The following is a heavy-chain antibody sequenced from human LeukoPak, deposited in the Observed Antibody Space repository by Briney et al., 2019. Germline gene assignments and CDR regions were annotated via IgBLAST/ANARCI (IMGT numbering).Heavy chain of an antibody. CDR3: ARLTRFVSGVLNPLDS. V-gene: IGHV4-59*08. CDR1: GGSIGNYC. J-gene: IGHJ4*02. D-gene: IGHD3-3*01. CDR2: VYSSGYS. Sequence: PSETLSLTCTVSGGSIGNYCWSWIRQPPGKGPEWIGYVYSSGYSKHNPSLKSRVTISVDTSNNQFSLRLSSVTAADTAVYYCARLTRFVSGVLNPLDSWGQGTLVTVSS.